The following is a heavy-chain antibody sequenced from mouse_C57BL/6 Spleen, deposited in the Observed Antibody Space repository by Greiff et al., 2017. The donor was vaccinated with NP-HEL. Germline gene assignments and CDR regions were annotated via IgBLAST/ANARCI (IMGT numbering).Heavy chain of an antibody. D-gene: IGHD1-1*01. CDR1: GYTFTSYW. CDR3: ARRGGYYYGSSWYFDV. V-gene: IGHV1-69*01. Sequence: QVQLKQPGAEPVMPGASVKLSCKASGYTFTSYWMHWVKQRPGQGLEWIGEIDPSDSYTNYNQKFKGKSTLTVDKPSSTAYMQLSSLTSEDSAVYYCARRGGYYYGSSWYFDVWGTGTTVTVSS. J-gene: IGHJ1*03. CDR2: IDPSDSYT.